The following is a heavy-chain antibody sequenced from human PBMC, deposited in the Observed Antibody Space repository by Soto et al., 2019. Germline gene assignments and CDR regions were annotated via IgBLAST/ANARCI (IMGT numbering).Heavy chain of an antibody. CDR3: ARVTISSVAVPPRDMDV. D-gene: IGHD3-10*01. CDR1: GFTFSSYG. J-gene: IGHJ6*03. Sequence: PGGSLRLSCAASGFTFSSYGMHWVRQAPGKGLEWVAFIWYDGRNKHYADSVKGRFTISRDDSKNTLYLQMNSLRAEDTAVYYCARVTISSVAVPPRDMDVWGKGTTVTVSS. V-gene: IGHV3-33*01. CDR2: IWYDGRNK.